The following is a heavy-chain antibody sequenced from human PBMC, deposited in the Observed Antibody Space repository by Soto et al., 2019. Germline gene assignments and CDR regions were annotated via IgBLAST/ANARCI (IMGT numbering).Heavy chain of an antibody. CDR3: TRAERFTRSWFYP. J-gene: IGHJ5*02. V-gene: IGHV4-34*01. CDR2: VNHSGEA. D-gene: IGHD3-10*01. Sequence: SETLSLTCGVYGGSFRNYYWIWVRQPPGKGLEWIGEVNHSGEATYNPSLQSRITISLDTSNNQFSLKMTSVTAADTAMYFCTRAERFTRSWFYPWGQGTQVTVSS. CDR1: GGSFRNYY.